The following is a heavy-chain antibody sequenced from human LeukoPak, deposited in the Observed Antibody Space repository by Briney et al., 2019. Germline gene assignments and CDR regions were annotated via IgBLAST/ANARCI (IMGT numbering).Heavy chain of an antibody. D-gene: IGHD4/OR15-4a*01. CDR1: GYTFTSYY. J-gene: IGHJ4*02. CDR3: ARAASRGADMDYLDY. Sequence: ASVKVSCKASGYTFTSYYIHWVRQAPGQGLEWMGTINPNGGSTSYAQKFQGRVTMTRDTSTSTVYMELSSLRSEDTAVYYCARAASRGADMDYLDYWGQGTLVTVSS. V-gene: IGHV1-46*01. CDR2: INPNGGST.